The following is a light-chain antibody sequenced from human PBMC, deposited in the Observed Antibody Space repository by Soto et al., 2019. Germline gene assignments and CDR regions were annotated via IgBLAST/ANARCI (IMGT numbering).Light chain of an antibody. Sequence: EIVMTQSPATLSVSAGERATISCMARQSVRSNLAWYQQKPGQAPRLLIYDASTRATGIPARFSGSGSGTEFILTISSLQSEDFGVYYCQQYNNWPPITFGQGTRLEIK. CDR2: DAS. CDR1: QSVRSN. CDR3: QQYNNWPPIT. V-gene: IGKV3D-15*01. J-gene: IGKJ5*01.